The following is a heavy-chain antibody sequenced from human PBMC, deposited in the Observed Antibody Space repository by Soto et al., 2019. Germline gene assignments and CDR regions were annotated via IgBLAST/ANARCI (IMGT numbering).Heavy chain of an antibody. CDR3: ARDLSGGNYYYHGLDV. V-gene: IGHV3-21*01. Sequence: GGSLRLSCAASGFTFSSYSMNWVRQAPGKGLEWVSSITSNSIYKYSADSLKGRFTISRDNAKNTLFLQINSLRAEDTAVYYCARDLSGGNYYYHGLDVWGQGTTVTVSS. D-gene: IGHD1-26*01. CDR1: GFTFSSYS. J-gene: IGHJ6*02. CDR2: ITSNSIYK.